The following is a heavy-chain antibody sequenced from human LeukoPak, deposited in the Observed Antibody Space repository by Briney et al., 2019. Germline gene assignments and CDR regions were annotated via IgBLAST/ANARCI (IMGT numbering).Heavy chain of an antibody. J-gene: IGHJ6*02. CDR3: AKDNPAYSNPSYYYGMDV. CDR1: GFTFSSYG. V-gene: IGHV3-30*18. Sequence: GGSLRLSCAASGFTFSSYGMPWVRQAPGKGLEWVAVISYDGSNEYYADSVKGRFTISRDNSKNTLYLQMNSLRAEDTAVYYCAKDNPAYSNPSYYYGMDVWGQGTTVTVSS. CDR2: ISYDGSNE. D-gene: IGHD4-4*01.